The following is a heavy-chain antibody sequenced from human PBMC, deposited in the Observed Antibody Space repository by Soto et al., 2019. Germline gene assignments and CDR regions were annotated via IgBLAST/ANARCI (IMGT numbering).Heavy chain of an antibody. V-gene: IGHV3-23*01. D-gene: IGHD3-10*01. J-gene: IGHJ4*02. CDR2: ISGSEDRT. CDR1: GFSLRDHA. CDR3: GRTYTGG. Sequence: LQSGGGVVQPGESLRLSCAASGFSLRDHALSWVRQAPGGGLEWVSGISGSEDRTNYADFVRGRFIISKDRAKNTLYLDMSGLRVDDTAVHFCGRTYTGGWGQGTLVTVSS.